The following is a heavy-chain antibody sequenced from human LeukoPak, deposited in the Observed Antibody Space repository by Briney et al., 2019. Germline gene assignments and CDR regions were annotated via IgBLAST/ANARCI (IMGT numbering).Heavy chain of an antibody. V-gene: IGHV1-2*02. CDR2: INPNSGGT. CDR1: GYTFTGYY. J-gene: IGHJ6*02. CDR3: AREGSSGWYYYYGMDV. Sequence: ASVKVSCKASGYTFTGYYMHWVRQAPGQGLEWMGWINPNSGGTNYAQKFQGGVTMTRDTSISTAYMELSRLRSDDTAVYYCAREGSSGWYYYYGMDVWGQGTTVTVSS. D-gene: IGHD6-19*01.